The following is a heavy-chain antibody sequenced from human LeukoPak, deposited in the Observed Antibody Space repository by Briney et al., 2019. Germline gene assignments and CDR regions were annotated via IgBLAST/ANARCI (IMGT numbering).Heavy chain of an antibody. J-gene: IGHJ4*02. CDR1: GGSISSSSYY. V-gene: IGHV4-39*01. D-gene: IGHD1-1*01. CDR3: ARHSGTLYYFDY. Sequence: PSETLSLTCTVSGGSISSSSYYWGWIRQPPGKGLEWIGSIYYSGSTYYNPSPKSRVTISVDTSKNQFSLKLSSVTAADTAVYYCARHSGTLYYFDYWGQGTLVTVSS. CDR2: IYYSGST.